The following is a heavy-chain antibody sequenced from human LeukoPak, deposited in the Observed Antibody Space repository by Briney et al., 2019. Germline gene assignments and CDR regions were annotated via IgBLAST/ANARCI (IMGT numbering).Heavy chain of an antibody. Sequence: GGSLRLSCAASGFTFSSYGMHWVRQAPGKGLEWVAVIWYDGSNKYYADSVKGRFTISRDNSKNTLYLQMNSLRPEDTAVYYCARDLGDTSGYYPLDIWGQGTMVTVSS. D-gene: IGHD3-22*01. J-gene: IGHJ3*02. CDR3: ARDLGDTSGYYPLDI. V-gene: IGHV3-33*01. CDR2: IWYDGSNK. CDR1: GFTFSSYG.